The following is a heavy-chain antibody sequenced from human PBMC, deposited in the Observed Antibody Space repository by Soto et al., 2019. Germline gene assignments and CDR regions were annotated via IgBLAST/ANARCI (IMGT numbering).Heavy chain of an antibody. J-gene: IGHJ6*02. V-gene: IGHV1-3*01. Sequence: QVQLVQSGAEVKKPGASVKVSCKASGYTFTSYAMHWVRQAPGQRREWMGWINAGNGKTKYSQKFQGRVTITRDTSASTAYMELSSLRSEDTAVYYCARELLLFPYGMDVWGQGTTVTVSS. CDR1: GYTFTSYA. D-gene: IGHD2-21*02. CDR3: ARELLLFPYGMDV. CDR2: INAGNGKT.